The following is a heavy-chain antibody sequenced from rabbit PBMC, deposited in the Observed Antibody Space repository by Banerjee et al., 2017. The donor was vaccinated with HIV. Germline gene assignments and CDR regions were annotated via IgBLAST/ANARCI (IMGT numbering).Heavy chain of an antibody. J-gene: IGHJ4*01. CDR1: GFSFSNFYY. CDR3: ARDGAGYAGYGYARL. Sequence: QEQLEESGGDLVKPEGSLTLTCTASGFSFSNFYYISWVRQAPGKGLELIACIYTGSSGSTYYASWAKGRFTISKTSSTTVTLQMTSLTAADTATYFCARDGAGYAGYGYARLWGQGTLVTV. V-gene: IGHV1S45*01. D-gene: IGHD6-1*01. CDR2: IYTGSSGST.